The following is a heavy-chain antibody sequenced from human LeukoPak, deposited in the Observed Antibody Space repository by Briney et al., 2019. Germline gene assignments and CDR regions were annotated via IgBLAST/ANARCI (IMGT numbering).Heavy chain of an antibody. V-gene: IGHV3-11*04. CDR3: ARDPDSSGWYFY. Sequence: GGSLRLSCAASGLTFSDYYMSWIRQAPGKGLECVSYISSSGSTIYYAYSVKGRFTISRDNAKNSLYLQMNSLRAEDTAVYYCARDPDSSGWYFYWGPGTLVTVSS. CDR2: ISSSGSTI. J-gene: IGHJ4*02. D-gene: IGHD6-19*01. CDR1: GLTFSDYY.